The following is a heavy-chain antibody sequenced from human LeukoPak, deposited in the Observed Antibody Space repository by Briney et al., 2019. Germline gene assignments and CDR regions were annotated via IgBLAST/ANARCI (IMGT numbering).Heavy chain of an antibody. CDR2: IKSKTDGGTT. Sequence: PGGSLRLSCAASGFTFSNAWMSWVRQAPGKGLEWVGRIKSKTDGGTTDYAAPVKGRFTISRDDSKNTVFLQMNSLRSEDTAVYYCSSPYCSSTSCTSYRSYWGQGTLVTVSS. CDR1: GFTFSNAW. D-gene: IGHD2-2*01. V-gene: IGHV3-15*01. J-gene: IGHJ4*02. CDR3: SSPYCSSTSCTSYRSY.